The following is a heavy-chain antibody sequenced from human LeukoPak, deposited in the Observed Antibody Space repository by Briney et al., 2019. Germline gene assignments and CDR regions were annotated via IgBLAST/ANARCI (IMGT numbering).Heavy chain of an antibody. V-gene: IGHV3-53*04. CDR3: ARNSDFWSAAGSY. CDR1: GFTFSNAW. D-gene: IGHD3-3*01. Sequence: GGSLRLSCAASGFTFSNAWMSWVRQAPGKGLEWVSVIYSGGSTYYADSVKGRFTISRHNSKNTLYLQMNSLRAEDTAVYYCARNSDFWSAAGSYWGQGTLVTVSS. J-gene: IGHJ4*02. CDR2: IYSGGST.